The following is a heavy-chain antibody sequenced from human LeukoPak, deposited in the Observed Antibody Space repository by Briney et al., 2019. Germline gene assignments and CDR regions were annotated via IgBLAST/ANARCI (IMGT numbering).Heavy chain of an antibody. Sequence: SSETLSLTCTVSGGPLSSGSYHWSWIRQPGGWGLEWIGRIYTSGSTNSDPSLKSRVTISVDPSKNPFSLKPSSVTAADTAVYYCARELVNSGSYVWFDPWGQGTLVTVSS. CDR2: IYTSGST. J-gene: IGHJ5*02. CDR1: GGPLSSGSYH. CDR3: ARELVNSGSYVWFDP. D-gene: IGHD3-10*01. V-gene: IGHV4-61*02.